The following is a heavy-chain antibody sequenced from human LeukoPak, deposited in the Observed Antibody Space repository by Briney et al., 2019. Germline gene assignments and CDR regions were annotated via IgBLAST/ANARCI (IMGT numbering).Heavy chain of an antibody. CDR2: INSDGSTT. Sequence: PGGSLRLSCALSGFTFSSYWMHLVRQAQGKGLVWVSRINSDGSTTSYADSVNGRFSISRDNAKNTLYLQMNSLRAEDTAVYYCARDYDGNFAAEYWGQGTLVTVSS. CDR1: GFTFSSYW. J-gene: IGHJ4*02. D-gene: IGHD4-23*01. CDR3: ARDYDGNFAAEY. V-gene: IGHV3-74*01.